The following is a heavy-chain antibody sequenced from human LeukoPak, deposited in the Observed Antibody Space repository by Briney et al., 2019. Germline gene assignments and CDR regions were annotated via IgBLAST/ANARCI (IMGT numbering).Heavy chain of an antibody. CDR3: ARDDGSGTQLDY. J-gene: IGHJ4*02. D-gene: IGHD3-10*01. CDR1: GYTFTSYG. V-gene: IGHV1-18*04. Sequence: ASVKVSCKASGYTFTSYGISWMRQAPGQGLEWMGWISAYNGNTNYAQKLQGRVTMTTDTSTSSAYMELRSLRSDDTAVYYCARDDGSGTQLDYWGQGTLVTVSS. CDR2: ISAYNGNT.